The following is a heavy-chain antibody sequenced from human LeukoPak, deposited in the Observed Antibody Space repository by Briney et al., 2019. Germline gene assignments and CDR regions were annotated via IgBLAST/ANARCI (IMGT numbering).Heavy chain of an antibody. CDR1: GGSISSSSYY. Sequence: SETLSLTCAVSGGSISSSSYYWGWVRQPPGKGLEWIGTINYSGNTYYNPSLKSRVTISVDTSKSQFSLKLSSVTAADTAVYYCARRKTGTMEDYWGQGTLVAVSS. J-gene: IGHJ4*02. D-gene: IGHD1-7*01. CDR3: ARRKTGTMEDY. V-gene: IGHV4-39*01. CDR2: INYSGNT.